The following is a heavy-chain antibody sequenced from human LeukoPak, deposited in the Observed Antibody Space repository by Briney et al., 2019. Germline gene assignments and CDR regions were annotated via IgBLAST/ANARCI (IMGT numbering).Heavy chain of an antibody. CDR3: ARGGVPAHT. V-gene: IGHV4-34*01. J-gene: IGHJ4*02. D-gene: IGHD2-2*01. Sequence: SETLSLPCAVYGGSFSGYYWSWIRQPPGKGLEWIGEINHSGSTNYYPSLKSRVTISVDTSKNQFSLKLRSVTAADTAVYYCARGGVPAHTWGQGTLVTVSS. CDR2: INHSGST. CDR1: GGSFSGYY.